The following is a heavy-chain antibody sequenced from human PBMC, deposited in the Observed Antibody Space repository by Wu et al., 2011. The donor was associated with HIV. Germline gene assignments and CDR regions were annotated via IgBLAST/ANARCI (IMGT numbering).Heavy chain of an antibody. D-gene: IGHD5-18*01. Sequence: QVQLVQSGAEVKKPGASVKVSCKASGYTFTNYDINWVRQASGQGLEWMGYMNPNSGNTGYAQKLQGRVTMTRDTSMSTAYMELSSLTSEDTAVYYCATSRGYSFGYGDYWGQGTLVTVSS. CDR2: MNPNSGNT. CDR1: GYTFTNYD. V-gene: IGHV1-8*02. CDR3: ATSRGYSFGYGDY. J-gene: IGHJ4*02.